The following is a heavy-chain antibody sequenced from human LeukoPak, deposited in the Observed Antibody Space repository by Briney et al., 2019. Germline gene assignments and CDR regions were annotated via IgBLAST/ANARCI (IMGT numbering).Heavy chain of an antibody. CDR1: GGSISSYY. CDR2: IYYSGST. V-gene: IGHV4-59*01. Sequence: SETLSLTCTVSGGSISSYYWSWIRQPPGKGLEWIGYIYYSGSTNYNPSLKSRVTISVDTSKNQFSLKLSSVTAADTAVYYCARDSFAGYDSSGYSSYDYWGQGTLVTVSS. CDR3: ARDSFAGYDSSGYSSYDY. D-gene: IGHD3-22*01. J-gene: IGHJ4*02.